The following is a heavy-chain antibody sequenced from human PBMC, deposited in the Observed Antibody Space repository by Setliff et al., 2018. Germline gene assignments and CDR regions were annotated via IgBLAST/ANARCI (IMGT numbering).Heavy chain of an antibody. CDR3: ARGLEGEDYFYYMDV. V-gene: IGHV4-39*07. J-gene: IGHJ6*03. D-gene: IGHD2-21*01. CDR2: ISYSGST. Sequence: SETLSLTCTVSGGSISSNNFYWGWIRQPPGKGLEWIGTISYSGSTYYNPSLKSRVTMSVDKSKDQFSLKLTSVTAADTAVYYCARGLEGEDYFYYMDVWGKGNTFTVSS. CDR1: GGSISSNNFY.